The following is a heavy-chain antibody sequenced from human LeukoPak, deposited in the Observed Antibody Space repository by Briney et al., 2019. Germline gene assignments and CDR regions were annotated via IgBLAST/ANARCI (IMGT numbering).Heavy chain of an antibody. V-gene: IGHV3-30*04. J-gene: IGHJ5*02. CDR1: GFTFSSYA. D-gene: IGHD3-10*01. CDR3: ARDWEYYGSGSYYLTSPWFDP. Sequence: GRSLRLSCAASGFTFSSYAMHWVRQAPGKGLEWVAVISYDGSNKYYADSVKGRFTISRDNSKNTLYLQMNSLRAEDTAVYYCARDWEYYGSGSYYLTSPWFDPWGQRTLVTVSS. CDR2: ISYDGSNK.